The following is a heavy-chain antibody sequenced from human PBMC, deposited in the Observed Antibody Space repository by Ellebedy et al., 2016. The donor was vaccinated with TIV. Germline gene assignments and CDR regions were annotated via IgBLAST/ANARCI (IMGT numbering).Heavy chain of an antibody. V-gene: IGHV1-46*04. Sequence: ASVKVSCKASGYTFTSYYMHWVRQAPGQGLEWMGIINPSGGSTSYAQKLQGRVTMTRDTSTSTVYMELSSLRSEDTAVYYCARADIVGATTPKAFDIWGQGTMVTVSS. CDR1: GYTFTSYY. CDR2: INPSGGST. J-gene: IGHJ3*02. D-gene: IGHD1-26*01. CDR3: ARADIVGATTPKAFDI.